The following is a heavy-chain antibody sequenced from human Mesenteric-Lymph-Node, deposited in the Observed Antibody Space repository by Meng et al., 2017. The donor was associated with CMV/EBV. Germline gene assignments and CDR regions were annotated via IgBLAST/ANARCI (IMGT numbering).Heavy chain of an antibody. V-gene: IGHV3-53*01. CDR1: GFTFSGYW. CDR2: MYGVGTI. J-gene: IGHJ4*02. D-gene: IGHD6-19*01. CDR3: ASDRGWGDFDF. Sequence: GGSLRLSCAASGFTFSGYWMNWVRQLPGKGLEWVSVMYGVGTIHYADSVKDRFTVSRDDSKNTLYLQMNSLRVEDTAVYYCASDRGWGDFDFWGQGTQVTVSS.